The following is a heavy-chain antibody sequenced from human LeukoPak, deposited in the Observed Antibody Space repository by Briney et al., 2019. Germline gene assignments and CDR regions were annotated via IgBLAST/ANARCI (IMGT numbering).Heavy chain of an antibody. J-gene: IGHJ4*02. CDR3: ARSGRTVEMAYYFDY. Sequence: SVKVPCKASVGTFSSYAISWVRQAPGQGLEWMGGIIPIFGTANYAQKFQGRVAIPADESTSTAYMELSSLRSEDTAVYYCARSGRTVEMAYYFDYWGEGTLVTVSS. CDR1: VGTFSSYA. D-gene: IGHD5-24*01. CDR2: IIPIFGTA. V-gene: IGHV1-69*13.